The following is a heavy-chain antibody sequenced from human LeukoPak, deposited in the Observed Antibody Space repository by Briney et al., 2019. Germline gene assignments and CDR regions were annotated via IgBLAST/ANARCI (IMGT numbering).Heavy chain of an antibody. Sequence: GRSLRLSCAASGFTFSNYAMYWVRQAPLKGLEWVAVISYDGSNKDYADSVKGRFTISRESSRNTMYLQMDRVGAEDTAVYYCAREGRYFGSAIYPYYFDSWGQGTLVTVSS. CDR2: ISYDGSNK. CDR1: GFTFSNYA. V-gene: IGHV3-30-3*01. CDR3: AREGRYFGSAIYPYYFDS. D-gene: IGHD3-10*01. J-gene: IGHJ4*02.